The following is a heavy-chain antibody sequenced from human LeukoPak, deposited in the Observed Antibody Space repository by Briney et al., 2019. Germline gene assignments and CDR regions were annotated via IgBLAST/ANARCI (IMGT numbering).Heavy chain of an antibody. V-gene: IGHV4-39*02. CDR3: ARDDYDFWSGTLDY. CDR2: VFYSGST. D-gene: IGHD3-3*01. Sequence: SETLSLTCTVSGGSVSSDSYYWGWIRQPPGKGLQWVGSVFYSGSTFYSPSLKSRVTISVDTSKNQFSLKLSSVTAADTAVYYCARDDYDFWSGTLDYWGQGTLVTVSS. J-gene: IGHJ4*02. CDR1: GGSVSSDSYY.